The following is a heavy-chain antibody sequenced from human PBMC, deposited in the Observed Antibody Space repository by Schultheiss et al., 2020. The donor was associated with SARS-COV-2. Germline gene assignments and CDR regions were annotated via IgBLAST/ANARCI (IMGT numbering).Heavy chain of an antibody. J-gene: IGHJ6*02. Sequence: SETLSLTCAVSGYSISSGYYWGWIRQPPGKGLEWIGEINHSGSTNYNPSLKSRVTISVDTSKNQFSLKLSSVTAADTAVYYCGAARRLFLGYYYGMDVWGQGTTVTVSS. V-gene: IGHV4-38-2*01. D-gene: IGHD6-6*01. CDR3: GAARRLFLGYYYGMDV. CDR2: INHSGST. CDR1: GYSISSGYY.